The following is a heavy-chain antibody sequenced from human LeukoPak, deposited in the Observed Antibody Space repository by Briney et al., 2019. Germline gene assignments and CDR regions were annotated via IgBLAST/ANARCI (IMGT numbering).Heavy chain of an antibody. CDR2: IKQDGSEK. J-gene: IGHJ2*01. CDR3: ARKKNSAYWYFDL. D-gene: IGHD4-23*01. CDR1: GFTFSSYW. Sequence: GGSLRLSCAASGFTFSSYWMSWIRQGQGKGLEWVTNIKQDGSEKYYVDYVKGRFTISRDNTKNSLYLQMNSLRAEETAVYYCARKKNSAYWYFDLWGRGARVTVSA. V-gene: IGHV3-7*01.